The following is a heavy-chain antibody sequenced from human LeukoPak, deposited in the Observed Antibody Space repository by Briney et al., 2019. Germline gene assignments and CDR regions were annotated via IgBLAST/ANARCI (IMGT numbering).Heavy chain of an antibody. CDR3: ARDSGERGSGSYLIAY. Sequence: RASVKVSCKASGYTFTGYYMHWVRQAPGQGLEWMGWINPNSGGTNYAQKFQRRVTMTRHTSISTAYMELSRLRSDDTAVYYCARDSGERGSGSYLIAYWGQGTLVTVPS. V-gene: IGHV1-2*02. D-gene: IGHD3-10*01. CDR1: GYTFTGYY. J-gene: IGHJ4*02. CDR2: INPNSGGT.